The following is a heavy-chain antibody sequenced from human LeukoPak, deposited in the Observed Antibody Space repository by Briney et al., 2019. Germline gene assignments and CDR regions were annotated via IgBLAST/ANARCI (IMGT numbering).Heavy chain of an antibody. CDR1: GDSTSSGAYY. CDR2: IYSGGST. CDR3: AREGSIYYDDSSGYLGY. V-gene: IGHV4-61*02. J-gene: IGHJ4*02. D-gene: IGHD3-22*01. Sequence: SQTLSLTCTVSGDSTSSGAYYWSWIRQPAGKGLEWIGRIYSGGSTNYNPSLKSRVTISVDTSKNQFSLKLSSVTAADTAVYYCAREGSIYYDDSSGYLGYWGQGTLVTVSS.